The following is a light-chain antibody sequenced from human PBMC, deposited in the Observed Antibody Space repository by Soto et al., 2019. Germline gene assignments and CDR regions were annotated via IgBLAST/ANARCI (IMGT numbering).Light chain of an antibody. Sequence: EIVMTQSPATLSVSPGERATLSCRASQSVSSNLAWYQQKPGQAPRLLIYGASTRATGIPARFSGSGSGTEFTLTISSLQSEDFAVYYCQQYNNWLTFGQGTRLEN. CDR3: QQYNNWLT. CDR1: QSVSSN. V-gene: IGKV3-15*01. J-gene: IGKJ5*01. CDR2: GAS.